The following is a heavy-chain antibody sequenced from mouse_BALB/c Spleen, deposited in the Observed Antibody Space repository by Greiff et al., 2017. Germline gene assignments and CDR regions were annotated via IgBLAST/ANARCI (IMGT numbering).Heavy chain of an antibody. CDR2: INPGSGGT. CDR1: GYAFTNYL. V-gene: IGHV1-54*01. Sequence: QVQLKESGAELVRPGTSVKVSCKASGYAFTNYLIEWVKQRPGQGLEWIGVINPGSGGTNYNEKFKGKATLTADKSSSTAYMQLSSLTSDDSAVYFCARSGQLGLPFDYWGQGTTLTVSS. J-gene: IGHJ2*01. D-gene: IGHD3-2*01. CDR3: ARSGQLGLPFDY.